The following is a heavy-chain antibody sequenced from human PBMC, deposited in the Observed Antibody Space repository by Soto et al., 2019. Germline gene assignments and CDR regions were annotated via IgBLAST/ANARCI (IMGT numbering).Heavy chain of an antibody. J-gene: IGHJ4*02. Sequence: GGSLRLSCAASGFTFSSYWMHWVRQAPGKGLVWVSRINSDGSSTSYADSVKGRFTISRDNAKNTLYLQMNSLRAEDTAVYYCATGPATTGFDYWGQGTRVTVSS. D-gene: IGHD4-17*01. CDR3: ATGPATTGFDY. CDR1: GFTFSSYW. V-gene: IGHV3-74*01. CDR2: INSDGSST.